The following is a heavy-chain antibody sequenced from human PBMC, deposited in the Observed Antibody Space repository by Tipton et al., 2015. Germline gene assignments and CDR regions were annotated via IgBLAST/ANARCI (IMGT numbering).Heavy chain of an antibody. Sequence: LRLSCTVSGDSISSGTNYWTWIRQPAERGLEWIGRMGTSGSTAYNPSLRSRVTISIDTSKNHFSLKLNSVTAADTAVYFCARDRGSWYFDLWGRGTLVTVSS. CDR1: GDSISSGTNY. D-gene: IGHD3-10*01. CDR3: ARDRGSWYFDL. V-gene: IGHV4-61*02. CDR2: MGTSGST. J-gene: IGHJ2*01.